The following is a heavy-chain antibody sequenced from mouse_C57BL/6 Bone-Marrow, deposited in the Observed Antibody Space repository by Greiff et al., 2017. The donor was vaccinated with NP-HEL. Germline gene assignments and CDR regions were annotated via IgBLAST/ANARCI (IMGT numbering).Heavy chain of an antibody. Sequence: ESGAELVRPGTSVKMSCKASGYTFTNYWIGWAKQRPGHGLEWIGDIYPGGGYTNYNEKFKGKATLTADKSSSTAYMQFSSLTSEDSAIYYCARRGLSFYFDYWGQGTTLTVSS. D-gene: IGHD1-1*02. V-gene: IGHV1-63*01. CDR3: ARRGLSFYFDY. CDR2: IYPGGGYT. CDR1: GYTFTNYW. J-gene: IGHJ2*01.